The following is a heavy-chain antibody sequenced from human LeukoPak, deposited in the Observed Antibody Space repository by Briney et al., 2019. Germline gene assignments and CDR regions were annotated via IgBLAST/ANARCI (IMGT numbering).Heavy chain of an antibody. CDR1: GFTFTGHY. CDR2: IYPKSGGT. V-gene: IGHV1-2*02. Sequence: ASVKVSCKAPGFTFTGHYMHWVRQAPGQGLEWMGWIYPKSGGTNYAQKFQSRVTMTRDTSITTAFRELNILKSDDTAVYYCVRDGYSGGAFDIWGQGTMVTVSS. D-gene: IGHD5-12*01. CDR3: VRDGYSGGAFDI. J-gene: IGHJ3*02.